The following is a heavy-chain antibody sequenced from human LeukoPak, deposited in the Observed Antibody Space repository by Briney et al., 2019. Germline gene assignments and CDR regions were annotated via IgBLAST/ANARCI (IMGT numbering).Heavy chain of an antibody. V-gene: IGHV3-7*01. Sequence: GGSLRLSCAASGFTFSSYWMSWVRQAPGKGLEWVANIKQDGSEKYYVDSVKGRFTISRDNAKNSLYLQMNSLRAEDTAVYYCARGTSSSWYAGYFQHWGQGTLVTVSS. CDR2: IKQDGSEK. CDR1: GFTFSSYW. J-gene: IGHJ1*01. D-gene: IGHD6-13*01. CDR3: ARGTSSSWYAGYFQH.